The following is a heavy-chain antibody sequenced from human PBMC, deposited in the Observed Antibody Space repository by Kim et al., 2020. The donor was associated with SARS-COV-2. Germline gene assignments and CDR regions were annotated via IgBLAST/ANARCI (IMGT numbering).Heavy chain of an antibody. CDR1: GFTVSSNY. D-gene: IGHD5-12*01. Sequence: GGSLRLSCAASGFTVSSNYMSWVRQAPGKGLEWVSVIYSGGSTYYADSVKGRFTISRDNSKNTLYLQMNSLRAEDTAVYYCARMAVEMATISAYYYYGMDVWGQGTTVTVSS. CDR2: IYSGGST. V-gene: IGHV3-53*01. CDR3: ARMAVEMATISAYYYYGMDV. J-gene: IGHJ6*02.